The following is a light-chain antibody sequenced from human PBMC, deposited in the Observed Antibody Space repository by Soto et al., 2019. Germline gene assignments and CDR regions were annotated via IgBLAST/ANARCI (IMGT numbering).Light chain of an antibody. CDR1: TSNIGAPHA. Sequence: QSVLTQPPSVSGAPGQRVTISCTGTTSNIGAPHAVHWYQQVPGTAPKLLVYDNNNRPSGVPDRFTCSKSGTSASLAITGLQAEDEADYFCLSFANSLSRSVFGGGTQLTVL. V-gene: IGLV1-40*01. CDR2: DNN. CDR3: LSFANSLSRSV. J-gene: IGLJ2*01.